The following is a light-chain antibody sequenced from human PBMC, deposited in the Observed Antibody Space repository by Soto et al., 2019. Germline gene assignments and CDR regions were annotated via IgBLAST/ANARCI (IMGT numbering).Light chain of an antibody. CDR3: QQFANLPFT. CDR2: DSS. CDR1: QDINNY. J-gene: IGKJ5*01. Sequence: DIQMTQSPSSLSASVGDRVTIICQASQDINNYLNWYQQKPGKAPKLLIYDSSNLEIGVPSRFSGSGYGTRFSFTISSLQPEDIATYYCQQFANLPFTFGQGTRLEIK. V-gene: IGKV1-33*01.